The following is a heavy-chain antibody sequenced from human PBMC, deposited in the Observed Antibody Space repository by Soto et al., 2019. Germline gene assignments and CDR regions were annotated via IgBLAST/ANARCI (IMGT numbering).Heavy chain of an antibody. Sequence: SETLSLTCTVSGGSISSSSYYWGWIRQPPGKGLEWIGSIYYSGSTYYNPSLKSRVTISVDTSKNQFSLKLSSVTAADTAVYYCARHDGLELLYFDYWGQGTLVTVSS. J-gene: IGHJ4*02. CDR1: GGSISSSSYY. V-gene: IGHV4-39*01. CDR3: ARHDGLELLYFDY. CDR2: IYYSGST. D-gene: IGHD1-7*01.